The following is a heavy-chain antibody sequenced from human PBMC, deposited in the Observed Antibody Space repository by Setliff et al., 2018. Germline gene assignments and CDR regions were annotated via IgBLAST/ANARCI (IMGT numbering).Heavy chain of an antibody. CDR3: ARSNMGNYYDSGRYYYYYYMDV. CDR1: GGSISNFY. Sequence: PSETLSLTCSVSGGSISNFYWSWIRQSPGQGLEWIGNIDYSGSNYYYDPSLKSRVTISVDASKNQFFLKLTSVTAADTAVYYCARSNMGNYYDSGRYYYYYYMDVWGKGTTVTVSS. D-gene: IGHD3-10*01. V-gene: IGHV4-59*08. J-gene: IGHJ6*03. CDR2: IDYSGSNY.